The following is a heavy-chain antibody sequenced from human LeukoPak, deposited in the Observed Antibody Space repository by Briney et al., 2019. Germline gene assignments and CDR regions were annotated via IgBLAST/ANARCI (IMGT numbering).Heavy chain of an antibody. CDR3: AKDMITFGGVSGHYGMDV. D-gene: IGHD3-16*01. CDR2: ISWNSGSI. J-gene: IGHJ6*02. CDR1: GFTFDDYA. V-gene: IGHV3-9*01. Sequence: LRLSCAASGFTFDDYAMHLVRQAPGKGLEWVSGISWNSGSIGYADSVKGRFTISRDNAKNSLYLQMNSLRAEDTALYYCAKDMITFGGVSGHYGMDVWGQGTTVTVSS.